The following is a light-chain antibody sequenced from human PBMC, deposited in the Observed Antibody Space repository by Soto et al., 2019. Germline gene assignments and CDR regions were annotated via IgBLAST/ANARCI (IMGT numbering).Light chain of an antibody. CDR3: QQRSNWPPLT. J-gene: IGKJ4*01. V-gene: IGKV3-11*01. CDR2: DAS. CDR1: QSVSSY. Sequence: ILMTQSPATLSASPGERATLSCRASQSVSSYLAWYQQKPGQAPRLLIYDASNRATGIPARFSGSGSGTDFTLTISSLEPEDFAVYYCQQRSNWPPLTFGGGTKVEIK.